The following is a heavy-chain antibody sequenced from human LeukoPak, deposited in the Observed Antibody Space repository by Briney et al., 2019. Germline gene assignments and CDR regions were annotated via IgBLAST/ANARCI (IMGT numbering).Heavy chain of an antibody. CDR3: PKTPYEILTRYNWFDP. D-gene: IGHD3-9*01. J-gene: IGHJ5*02. Sequence: SETLSLTCAGYGGSFSGYYWSWIRQPPGKGLEWIGEINHSGSTNYNPSLKSRVTISVDTSKNQFSLKLSSVTAADTAVYYRPKTPYEILTRYNWFDPWGQGTLVTVSS. CDR1: GGSFSGYY. V-gene: IGHV4-34*01. CDR2: INHSGST.